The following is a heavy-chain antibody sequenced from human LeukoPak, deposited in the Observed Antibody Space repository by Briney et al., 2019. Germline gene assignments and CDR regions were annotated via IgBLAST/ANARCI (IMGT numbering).Heavy chain of an antibody. CDR2: INPNSGGT. CDR3: ASKYSSGWYGPPPPGYYYYYGMDV. Sequence: GASVKVSCKASGYTFTGYYMHWVRQAPGQGLEWMGWINPNSGGTNYAQKFQGGVTMTRDTSISTAYMELSRLRSDDTAVYYCASKYSSGWYGPPPPGYYYYYGMDVWGQGTTVTVSS. D-gene: IGHD6-19*01. V-gene: IGHV1-2*02. J-gene: IGHJ6*02. CDR1: GYTFTGYY.